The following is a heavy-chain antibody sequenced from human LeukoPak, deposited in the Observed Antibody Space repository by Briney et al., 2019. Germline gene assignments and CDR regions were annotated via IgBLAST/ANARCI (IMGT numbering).Heavy chain of an antibody. D-gene: IGHD3-9*01. CDR3: AREGILTGYSFDY. CDR1: GLTFSGYS. V-gene: IGHV3-21*05. Sequence: GGSLRLSCAVSGLTFSGYSMNWVRQAPGQGLEWVSFISSGSTFTYYADSVKGRFTISRDNAKNSLYLQMNSLRAEDTAVYYCAREGILTGYSFDYWGQGTLVTVSS. J-gene: IGHJ4*02. CDR2: ISSGSTFT.